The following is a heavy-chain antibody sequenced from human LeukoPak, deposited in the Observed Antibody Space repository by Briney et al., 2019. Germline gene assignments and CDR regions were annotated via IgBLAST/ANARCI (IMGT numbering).Heavy chain of an antibody. CDR3: AMVMGVTYYYDSSGYPY. Sequence: GGSLRLSCAASGFTFSSYSMNWVRQAPGKGLEWVSAISGSGGSTYYADSVKGRFTISRDDSKNTLYLQMNSLRAEDTAVYYCAMVMGVTYYYDSSGYPYWGQGTLVTVSS. V-gene: IGHV3-23*01. J-gene: IGHJ4*02. CDR1: GFTFSSYS. CDR2: ISGSGGST. D-gene: IGHD3-22*01.